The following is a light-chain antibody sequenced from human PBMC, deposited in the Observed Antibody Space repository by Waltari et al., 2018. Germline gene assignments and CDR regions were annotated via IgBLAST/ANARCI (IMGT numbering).Light chain of an antibody. CDR1: NIGSKR. CDR2: DDI. Sequence: SYVLTQPHSVSVAPGKTARTTCGGNNIGSKRVHWYQQKPGQAPVLVVYDDIDRPSVIPERFSGSNSGNTATLTISRVEAGDEADYYCQVWDSSSDHVVFGGGTKLTVL. CDR3: QVWDSSSDHVV. V-gene: IGLV3-21*03. J-gene: IGLJ2*01.